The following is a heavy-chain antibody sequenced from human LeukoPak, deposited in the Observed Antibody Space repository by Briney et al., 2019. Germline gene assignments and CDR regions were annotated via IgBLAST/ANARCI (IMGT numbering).Heavy chain of an antibody. V-gene: IGHV4-31*02. Sequence: WIGYIYYSGATYYNPSLKSRVTISVDTSKNQFSLKLSSVTAADTAVYYCARGEVSTVSPSVWGQGTLVTVSS. CDR2: IYYSGAT. J-gene: IGHJ4*02. CDR3: ARGEVSTVSPSV. D-gene: IGHD5/OR15-5a*01.